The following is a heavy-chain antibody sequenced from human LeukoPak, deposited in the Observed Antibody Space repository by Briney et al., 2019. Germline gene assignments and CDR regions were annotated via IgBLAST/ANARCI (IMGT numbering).Heavy chain of an antibody. CDR1: GFTFSSYA. Sequence: GGSLRLSCAASGFTFSSYAMHWVRQAPGKGLEWVAVISYDGSNKYYVDSVKGRFTISRDNSKNTLYLQMNSLRAEDTAVYYCASIYDSSGYPVDYWGQGTLVTVSS. CDR3: ASIYDSSGYPVDY. J-gene: IGHJ4*02. CDR2: ISYDGSNK. D-gene: IGHD3-22*01. V-gene: IGHV3-30*04.